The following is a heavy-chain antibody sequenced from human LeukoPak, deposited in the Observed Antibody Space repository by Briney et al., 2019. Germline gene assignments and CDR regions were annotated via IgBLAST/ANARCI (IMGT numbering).Heavy chain of an antibody. CDR2: INPNSGGT. Sequence: ASVKVSCKASGYTFTGYYMHWVRQAPGQGLEWMGRINPNSGGTNYAQKFQGRVTMTRDTSISTAYMELSRLRSDDTAVYYCAREWYDILTGSPGFDPWGQGTLVTVSS. V-gene: IGHV1-2*06. CDR3: AREWYDILTGSPGFDP. CDR1: GYTFTGYY. J-gene: IGHJ5*02. D-gene: IGHD3-9*01.